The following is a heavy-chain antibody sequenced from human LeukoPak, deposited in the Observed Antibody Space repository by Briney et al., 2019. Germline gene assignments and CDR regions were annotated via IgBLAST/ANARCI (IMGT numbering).Heavy chain of an antibody. CDR2: IDARTGIT. D-gene: IGHD4-17*01. J-gene: IGHJ3*02. V-gene: IGHV3-48*01. CDR3: ARVRQSTVTLGAFDI. CDR1: GFTFTIFG. Sequence: GGSLRLSCATSGFTFTIFGINWVRQAPGKGPEWVSYIDARTGITYYADSVQGRFTISRDNAKESVFLQMNRLRVDDTAVYYCARVRQSTVTLGAFDIWGQGTMVTVSS.